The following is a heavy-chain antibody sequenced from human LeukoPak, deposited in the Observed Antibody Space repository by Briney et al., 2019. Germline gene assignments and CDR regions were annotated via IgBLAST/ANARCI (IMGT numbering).Heavy chain of an antibody. D-gene: IGHD6-19*01. Sequence: GGSLRLSCAASGFSFSIYGMHWVRHAPGKGLEWVSAISGSGGSTYYADSVKGRFTIYRDNSKNTLYLQMNRLRAEDTAVYYCAKDFPHGSGWYIDAFDIWGQGTMVTVSS. J-gene: IGHJ3*02. V-gene: IGHV3-23*01. CDR2: ISGSGGST. CDR1: GFSFSIYG. CDR3: AKDFPHGSGWYIDAFDI.